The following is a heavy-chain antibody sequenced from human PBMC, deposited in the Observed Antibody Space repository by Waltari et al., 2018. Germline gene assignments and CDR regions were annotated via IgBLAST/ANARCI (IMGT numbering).Heavy chain of an antibody. CDR2: IIPTFGTT. J-gene: IGHJ6*02. D-gene: IGHD3-22*01. CDR3: TGGYYESSGFSFSYTYNMDV. CDR1: GGTFSSHG. V-gene: IGHV1-69*06. Sequence: QVQVVQSGAEVKKPGSSVRVSCKASGGTFSSHGISWVRLAPGQGLEWMGGIIPTFGTTNYPQEFQGRVTITADKSTSTAYMELSSLRSADTAVYYCTGGYYESSGFSFSYTYNMDVWGQGTTVTVSS.